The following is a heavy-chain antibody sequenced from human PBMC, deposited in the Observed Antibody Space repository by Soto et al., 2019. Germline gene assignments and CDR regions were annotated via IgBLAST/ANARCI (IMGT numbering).Heavy chain of an antibody. CDR3: GSVGYCSSTNCLFYYYHYGMDV. CDR1: GGTFSSHA. J-gene: IGHJ6*02. V-gene: IGHV1-69*13. D-gene: IGHD2-2*03. CDR2: IIPIFGTT. Sequence: SVKVSCKASGGTFSSHAISWVRQAPGRGLEWMGGIIPIFGTTNYAQNFRARVTITADESTSTAYMELSSLTSEDTAVYYCGSVGYCSSTNCLFYYYHYGMDVWGQGTTVTAP.